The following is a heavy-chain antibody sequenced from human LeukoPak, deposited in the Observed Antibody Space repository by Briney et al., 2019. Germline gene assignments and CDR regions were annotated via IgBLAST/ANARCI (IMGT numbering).Heavy chain of an antibody. V-gene: IGHV4-39*01. J-gene: IGHJ4*02. CDR2: IYYGGST. CDR3: ARHGGLKYGGYEKRFDY. CDR1: GGSISSSRYF. D-gene: IGHD5-12*01. Sequence: PSETLSLTCTVSGGSISSSRYFWGWIRQPPGKGLEWTGSIYYGGSTYYNPSLESRVTISVDTSKNQFSLKLNSVTAADTALYYCARHGGLKYGGYEKRFDYWGQGTLVTVSS.